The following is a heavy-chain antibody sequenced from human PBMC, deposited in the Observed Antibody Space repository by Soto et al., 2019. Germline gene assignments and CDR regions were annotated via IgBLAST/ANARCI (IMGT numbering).Heavy chain of an antibody. Sequence: QVQLVESGGGLVKPGGSLRLSCAASGVTFSDYYMSWIRQAPGKGLEWVSYISSSSSYTNYADSVKGRFTISRDNAKNSLYLQMNSLRAEDTAVYYCARARGYSSSYGMDVWGQGTTVTVSS. CDR3: ARARGYSSSYGMDV. V-gene: IGHV3-11*06. J-gene: IGHJ6*02. D-gene: IGHD6-6*01. CDR1: GVTFSDYY. CDR2: ISSSSSYT.